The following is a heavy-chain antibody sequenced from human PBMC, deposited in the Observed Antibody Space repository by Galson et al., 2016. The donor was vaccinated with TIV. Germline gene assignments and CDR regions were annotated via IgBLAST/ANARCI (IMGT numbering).Heavy chain of an antibody. V-gene: IGHV4-59*13. CDR2: VYSSGST. CDR1: GGSFTNYY. Sequence: ETLSLTCTVSGGSFTNYYWTWIRQSPGKGLEWIGYVYSSGSTNYNPSLKSRVTLSLDTSRTQFSLKLWSVTAADTAVYYCAREMASISSHAFDVWGQGTMVTVSS. D-gene: IGHD5-24*01. CDR3: AREMASISSHAFDV. J-gene: IGHJ3*01.